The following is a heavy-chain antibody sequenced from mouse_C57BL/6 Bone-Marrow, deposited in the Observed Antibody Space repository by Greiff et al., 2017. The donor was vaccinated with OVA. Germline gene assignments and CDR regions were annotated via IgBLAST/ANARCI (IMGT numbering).Heavy chain of an antibody. CDR1: GYTFTSYW. CDR2: IDPSASST. V-gene: IGHV1-50*01. J-gene: IGHJ3*01. CDR3: ARYHGSPWFAY. Sequence: QVQLQQPGAELVKPGASVKLSCKASGYTFTSYWMQWVKQRSGQGLEWIGEIDPSASSTNYNQKFKGKATLTVDTSSSTAYMQLSSLTSEGSAGYYCARYHGSPWFAYWGQGTLVTVSA. D-gene: IGHD1-1*01.